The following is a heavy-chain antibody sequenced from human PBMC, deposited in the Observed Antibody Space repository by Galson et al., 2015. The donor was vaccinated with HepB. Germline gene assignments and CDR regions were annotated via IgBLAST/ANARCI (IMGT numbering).Heavy chain of an antibody. J-gene: IGHJ4*02. Sequence: SVKVSCKASGHTFTSYGISWVRQAPGQGLEWMGWISAYNGSTNYAQKLQGRVTMTTDTSTSTAYMELRSLRSDDTAVYYCARRYYDSSGYYYFDYWGQGTLVTVSS. D-gene: IGHD3-22*01. CDR3: ARRYYDSSGYYYFDY. CDR2: ISAYNGST. CDR1: GHTFTSYG. V-gene: IGHV1-18*04.